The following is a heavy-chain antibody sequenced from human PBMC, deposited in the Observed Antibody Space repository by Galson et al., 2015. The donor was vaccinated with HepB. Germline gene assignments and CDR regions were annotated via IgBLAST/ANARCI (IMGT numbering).Heavy chain of an antibody. CDR1: GFTFSSYG. CDR3: AKGGGSDIVVVPTAMNPTSAY. CDR2: ISDRGSST. Sequence: SLRLSCASSGFTFSSYGMSWVRQAPGKGLEWVSSISDRGSSTYYADSVKGRFTISRENSKNTLYLQMTSLRADDTAVYYCAKGGGSDIVVVPTAMNPTSAYCGQGTLGTVSS. J-gene: IGHJ4*02. V-gene: IGHV3-23*01. D-gene: IGHD2-2*01.